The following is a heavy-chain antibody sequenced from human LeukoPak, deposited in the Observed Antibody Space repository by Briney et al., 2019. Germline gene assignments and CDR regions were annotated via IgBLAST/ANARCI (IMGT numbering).Heavy chain of an antibody. CDR2: IIPIFGTA. CDR1: GGTFSSYA. V-gene: IGHV1-69*06. D-gene: IGHD3-22*01. CDR3: AREGYYDSSGYYSRYFQH. Sequence: GASVKVSCKASGGTFSSYAISWVRQAPGQGLEWMGGIIPIFGTANYAQKFQGRVTITADKSTSTAYMELSSLRSEDTAVYYCAREGYYDSSGYYSRYFQHWGQGTLVTVSS. J-gene: IGHJ1*01.